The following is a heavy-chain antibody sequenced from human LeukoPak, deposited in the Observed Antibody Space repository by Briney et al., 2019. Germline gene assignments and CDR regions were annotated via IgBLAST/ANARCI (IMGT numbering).Heavy chain of an antibody. J-gene: IGHJ4*02. V-gene: IGHV3-30-3*01. CDR1: GFTLNNYW. CDR2: ISYDGSNK. D-gene: IGHD2-15*01. Sequence: PGGSLRLSCAASGFTLNNYWMGWVRQAPGKGLEWVAVISYDGSNKYYADSVKGRFTISRDNSKNTLYLQMNSLRAEDTAVYYCAREYCSGGSCWDYFDYWGQGTLVTVSS. CDR3: AREYCSGGSCWDYFDY.